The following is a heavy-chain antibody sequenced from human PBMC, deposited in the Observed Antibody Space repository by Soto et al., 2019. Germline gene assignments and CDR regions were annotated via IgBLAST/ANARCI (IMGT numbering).Heavy chain of an antibody. V-gene: IGHV3-23*01. J-gene: IGHJ5*02. CDR3: ASPDYYDSSGRDNWFDP. Sequence: EVQLLESGGGLVQPGGSLRLSCAASGFTFSSYAMSWVRQAPGKGLEWVSAISGSGGSTYYADSVKGRFTISRDNSKNTLYLQMNSLRAEDTAVYYCASPDYYDSSGRDNWFDPWGQGTLVTVSS. CDR1: GFTFSSYA. CDR2: ISGSGGST. D-gene: IGHD3-22*01.